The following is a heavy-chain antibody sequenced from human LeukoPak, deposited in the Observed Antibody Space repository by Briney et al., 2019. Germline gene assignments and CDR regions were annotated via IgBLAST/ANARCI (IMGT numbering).Heavy chain of an antibody. CDR1: GGSFSGYY. CDR2: INHSGST. Sequence: SETLSLTCAVYGGSFSGYYWSWIRQPPGKGLEWFGEINHSGSTNYNPSLKSRVTISVDTSKNQFSLKLSSVTAADTAVYYCARGFVPAAISTPFDYWGQGTLVTVSS. D-gene: IGHD2-2*02. V-gene: IGHV4-34*01. J-gene: IGHJ4*02. CDR3: ARGFVPAAISTPFDY.